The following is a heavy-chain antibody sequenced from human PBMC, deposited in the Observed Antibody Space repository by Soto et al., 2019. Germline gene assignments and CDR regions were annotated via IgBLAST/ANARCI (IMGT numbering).Heavy chain of an antibody. CDR2: ISATGATT. CDR1: GFTFSDYA. D-gene: IGHD2-15*01. CDR3: AKGRKSTEKDIAVMLAAASSIQH. Sequence: GGSLRFSCVASGFTFSDYAMTWVRQAPGKGLEWVSVISATGATTYYADSVRGRFTISRDNSKNTLNLQMNDLRVEDTAVIYCAKGRKSTEKDIAVMLAAASSIQHWGQGTLVTVSS. V-gene: IGHV3-23*01. J-gene: IGHJ1*01.